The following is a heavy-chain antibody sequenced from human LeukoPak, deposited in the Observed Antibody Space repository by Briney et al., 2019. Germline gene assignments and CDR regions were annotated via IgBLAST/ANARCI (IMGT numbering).Heavy chain of an antibody. CDR3: ARLGAYDYVWGSYRHPGRLDY. J-gene: IGHJ4*02. CDR2: INHSGST. V-gene: IGHV4-34*01. D-gene: IGHD3-16*02. CDR1: GGSFSGYY. Sequence: SETLSLTCAVYGGSFSGYYWSWIRQPPGKGLAWIGEINHSGSTNYNPSLKSRVTISVDTSKNQFSLKLSSVTAADTAVYYCARLGAYDYVWGSYRHPGRLDYWGQGTLVTVSS.